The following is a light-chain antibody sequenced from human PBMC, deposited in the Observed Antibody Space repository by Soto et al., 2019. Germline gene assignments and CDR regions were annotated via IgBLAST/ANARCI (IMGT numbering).Light chain of an antibody. V-gene: IGKV3-20*01. Sequence: EIVLTQSPGTLSLSPGERATLSCRASQSVSSSYLAWYPQKPGQAPRPLIYGASSRAIGIPDRFSGSGSGTDFTLTISSLETEDFAVYYCQQYGSSPWTFGQGTKVDIK. CDR2: GAS. J-gene: IGKJ1*01. CDR3: QQYGSSPWT. CDR1: QSVSSSY.